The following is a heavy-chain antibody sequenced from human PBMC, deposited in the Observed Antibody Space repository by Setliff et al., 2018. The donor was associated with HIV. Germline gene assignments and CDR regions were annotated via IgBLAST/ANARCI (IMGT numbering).Heavy chain of an antibody. CDR2: ISPDGGST. CDR1: GFSFNTYW. D-gene: IGHD3-16*01. CDR3: ARRGYGYTWFGDYEYYGMDV. V-gene: IGHV3-74*01. J-gene: IGHJ6*01. Sequence: GESLRLSCAASGFSFNTYWMHWVRQAPGKGPMWVSRISPDGGSTTQADSVKGRFTVSRDNAKNSLDLQMTSLRAEDTAVYYCARRGYGYTWFGDYEYYGMDVWGQGTTVTVSS.